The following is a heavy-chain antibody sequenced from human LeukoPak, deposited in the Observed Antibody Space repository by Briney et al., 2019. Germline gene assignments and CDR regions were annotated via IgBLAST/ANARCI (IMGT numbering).Heavy chain of an antibody. CDR2: ISGSGGST. J-gene: IGHJ4*02. CDR3: AKDRSCITDVCHGDFHY. V-gene: IGHV3-23*01. CDR1: GFIFSSYA. Sequence: GGSLRLSCAASGFIFSSYAMSWVRQAPGKGLEWVSTISGSGGSTYYADSVKGRFTISRDNSENTVYLQMNRLRAEDTAVYYCAKDRSCITDVCHGDFHYWGQGTLVTVSS. D-gene: IGHD2-8*01.